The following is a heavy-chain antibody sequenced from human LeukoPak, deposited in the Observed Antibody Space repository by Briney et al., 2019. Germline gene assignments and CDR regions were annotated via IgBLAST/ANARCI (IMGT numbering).Heavy chain of an antibody. CDR3: ARERLRPRGEDFDY. V-gene: IGHV1-69*04. CDR1: GGTFSSYA. D-gene: IGHD5-12*01. CDR2: IIPILGIA. Sequence: SVKVSCKASGGTFSSYAISWVRQAPGQGLEWMGRIIPILGIANYAQKFQGRVTMTRDMSTSTVYMELSSLRSEDTAVYYCARERLRPRGEDFDYWGQGTLVTVSS. J-gene: IGHJ4*02.